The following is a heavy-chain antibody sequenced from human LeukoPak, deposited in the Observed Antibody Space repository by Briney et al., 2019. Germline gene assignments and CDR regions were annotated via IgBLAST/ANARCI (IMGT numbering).Heavy chain of an antibody. V-gene: IGHV3-30*18. D-gene: IGHD3-22*01. CDR2: ISHDGSNP. CDR1: GFTFSSYG. Sequence: GRSLRLSCAASGFTFSSYGMHWVRQAPGKGLEWVAVISHDGSNPYYADSVKGRFTISRDNSKNTLYLQMSSLRAEDTAVYYCAKTHYYDSSGVPGDCWGQGTLVTVSS. J-gene: IGHJ4*02. CDR3: AKTHYYDSSGVPGDC.